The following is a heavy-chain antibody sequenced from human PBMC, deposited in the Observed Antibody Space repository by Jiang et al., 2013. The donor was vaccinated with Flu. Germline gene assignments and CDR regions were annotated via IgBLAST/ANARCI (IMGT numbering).Heavy chain of an antibody. J-gene: IGHJ4*02. D-gene: IGHD3-22*01. Sequence: GLVQPGGSLRLSCAASGFTFSSYAMSWVRQAPGKGLEWVSAISGSGGSTYYADSVKGRFTISRDNSKNTLYLQMNSLRAEDTAVYYCAKAAYDSSGYYYGADYWGQGTLVTVSS. CDR3: AKAAYDSSGYYYGADY. CDR1: GFTFSSYA. V-gene: IGHV3-23*01. CDR2: ISGSGGST.